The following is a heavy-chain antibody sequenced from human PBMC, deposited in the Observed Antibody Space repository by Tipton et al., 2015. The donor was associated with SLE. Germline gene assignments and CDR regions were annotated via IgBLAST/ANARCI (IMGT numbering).Heavy chain of an antibody. Sequence: TLSLTCAVNGGSFSGYAWSWIRQPPGKGLEWIGEINHSGFTNYRPSLKSRVTMAADTSTNQLSLKLSSVTAADTAVYYCARKESYYYYGLDVWGQGTTVTVSS. V-gene: IGHV4-34*01. CDR2: INHSGFT. CDR1: GGSFSGYA. J-gene: IGHJ6*02. CDR3: ARKESYYYYGLDV.